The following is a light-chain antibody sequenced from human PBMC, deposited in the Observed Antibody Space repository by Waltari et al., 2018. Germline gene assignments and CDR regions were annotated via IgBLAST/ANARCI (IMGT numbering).Light chain of an antibody. Sequence: QSALTQPASVSGSVGQSISISCPGSNNDIGAHNLVSWYQQYPGKPPKLVIYEVSNRPSGVSNRFSASKSGTTASLTISGLQAEDEAEYFCSSYATRYMVLFGGGTRVTVL. V-gene: IGLV2-14*01. J-gene: IGLJ2*01. CDR3: SSYATRYMVL. CDR2: EVS. CDR1: NNDIGAHNL.